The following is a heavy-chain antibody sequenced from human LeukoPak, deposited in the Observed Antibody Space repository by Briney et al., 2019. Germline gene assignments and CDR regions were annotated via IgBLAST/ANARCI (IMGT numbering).Heavy chain of an antibody. Sequence: SETLSLICTVSGVSISSGGYYWSWIRQHPGRGLECIGYIYYSGSTYYNPSLKSRVTISVDTSKNQFSLKLSSVTAADTAVYYRARAFADYNWFDPWGQGTLVTVSS. V-gene: IGHV4-31*03. CDR1: GVSISSGGYY. CDR2: IYYSGST. J-gene: IGHJ5*02. CDR3: ARAFADYNWFDP. D-gene: IGHD3/OR15-3a*01.